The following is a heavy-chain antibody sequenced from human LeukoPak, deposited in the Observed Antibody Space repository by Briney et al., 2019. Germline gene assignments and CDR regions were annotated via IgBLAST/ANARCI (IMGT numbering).Heavy chain of an antibody. V-gene: IGHV6-1*01. CDR1: GDSVSSSSAA. Sequence: SQTLSLTCAISGDSVSSSSAAWNWIRQSPSRGLEWLGRTYYRSKWYNDYAVSVKSRITINPDTSKNQFSLQLNSVTPEDTAVYYCARDSYDILTGYRYYYMDVWGKGTTVTVSS. CDR3: ARDSYDILTGYRYYYMDV. J-gene: IGHJ6*03. D-gene: IGHD3-9*01. CDR2: TYYRSKWYN.